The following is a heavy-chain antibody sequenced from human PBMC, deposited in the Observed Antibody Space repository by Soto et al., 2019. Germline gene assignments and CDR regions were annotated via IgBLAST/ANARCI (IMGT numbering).Heavy chain of an antibody. J-gene: IGHJ5*02. D-gene: IGHD1-1*01. CDR1: GASISGFY. V-gene: IGHV4-4*07. Sequence: SETLSLTCTVSGASISGFYWSWIRKSAGKGLEWIGRIYATGTTDYNPSLKSRVMMSVDTSKKQFSLKLRSVTAADTAVYYCVRDGTKTLRDWFDPWGRGSSVTVSS. CDR3: VRDGTKTLRDWFDP. CDR2: IYATGTT.